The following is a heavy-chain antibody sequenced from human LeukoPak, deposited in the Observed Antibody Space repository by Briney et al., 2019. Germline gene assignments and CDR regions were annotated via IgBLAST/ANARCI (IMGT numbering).Heavy chain of an antibody. V-gene: IGHV3-21*01. CDR2: ISSSSSYI. J-gene: IGHJ4*02. D-gene: IGHD3-3*01. CDR3: ARATRNYDFWSPLDY. Sequence: GGSLRLSCAASGFTFSSYNMNWVRQAPGKGLEWVSSISSSSSYIYYADSVKGRFTISRDNAKNSLYLQMNSLRAEDTAVYYCARATRNYDFWSPLDYWGQGTLVTVSS. CDR1: GFTFSSYN.